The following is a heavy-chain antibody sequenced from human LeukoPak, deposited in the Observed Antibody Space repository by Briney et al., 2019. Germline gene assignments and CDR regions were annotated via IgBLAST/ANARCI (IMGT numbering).Heavy chain of an antibody. Sequence: GGSLRPSCAAFGFTFSNAWMNWVRQAPGKGLDWVAIIWYDGSNKYYADSVKGRFIISKDNSKNTLYLQMNSLRAEDTAVYYCATHHSTKGFDYWGQGTLVTVSS. D-gene: IGHD2-15*01. CDR3: ATHHSTKGFDY. J-gene: IGHJ4*02. V-gene: IGHV3-33*08. CDR1: GFTFSNAW. CDR2: IWYDGSNK.